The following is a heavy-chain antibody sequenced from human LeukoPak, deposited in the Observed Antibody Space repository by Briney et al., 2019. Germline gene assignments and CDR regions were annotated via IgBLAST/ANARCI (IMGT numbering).Heavy chain of an antibody. CDR3: ARDRDYYDSSGYYPPFFDY. J-gene: IGHJ4*02. V-gene: IGHV3-23*01. D-gene: IGHD3-22*01. CDR1: GFTFSSYA. CDR2: ISGNSVST. Sequence: GGSLRLSCAASGFTFSSYAMSWVRQAPGKGLEWVSGISGNSVSTYYADSVKGRFTISRDNAKNSLYLQMNSLRAEDTAVYYCARDRDYYDSSGYYPPFFDYWGQGTLVTVSS.